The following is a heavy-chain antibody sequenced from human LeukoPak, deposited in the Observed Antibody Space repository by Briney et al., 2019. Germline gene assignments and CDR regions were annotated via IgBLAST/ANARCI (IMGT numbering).Heavy chain of an antibody. Sequence: ASVKVSCKASGYTFSGYYMHWVRQAPGQGLEWMGWINPNSGGTNYAQKFQGRVTMTRDTSISTAYMELSRLTSDDTAMYYCARFGYSSSWYPRDYWGQGTLVTVSS. CDR2: INPNSGGT. D-gene: IGHD6-13*01. CDR3: ARFGYSSSWYPRDY. J-gene: IGHJ4*02. V-gene: IGHV1-2*02. CDR1: GYTFSGYY.